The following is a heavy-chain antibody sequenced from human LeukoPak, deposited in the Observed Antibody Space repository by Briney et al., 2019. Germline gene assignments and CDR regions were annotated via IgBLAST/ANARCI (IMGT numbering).Heavy chain of an antibody. V-gene: IGHV3-7*01. D-gene: IGHD3-22*01. CDR2: IKQDGSEK. CDR1: GFTFSDYW. CDR3: ARKGGYSSGYYY. Sequence: GGSLRLSCAASGFTFSDYWMTWVRQAPGKGLEWLANIKQDGSEKDYVDSVKGRFTISRDNAKNSLYLQMDSLRVEDTAVYYCARKGGYSSGYYYWGQGTLVTVSS. J-gene: IGHJ4*02.